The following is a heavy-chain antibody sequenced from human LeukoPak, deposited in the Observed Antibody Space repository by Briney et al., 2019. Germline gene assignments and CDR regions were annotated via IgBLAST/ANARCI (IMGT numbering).Heavy chain of an antibody. CDR3: AREAFNYGDHYFDY. V-gene: IGHV3-74*01. Sequence: GGTLRPSCAASGFTLGSYWMHWVRQAPGKRLVWVSRMNSDGSSTTYADSVKGRFTISRDNAKNTLYLQMNSLRAEDTAVYHCAREAFNYGDHYFDYWGQGTLVTVSS. CDR2: MNSDGSST. J-gene: IGHJ4*02. CDR1: GFTLGSYW. D-gene: IGHD4-17*01.